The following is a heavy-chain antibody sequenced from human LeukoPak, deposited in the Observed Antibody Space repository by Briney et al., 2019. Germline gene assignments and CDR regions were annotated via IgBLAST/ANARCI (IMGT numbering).Heavy chain of an antibody. CDR2: IHPGYSDT. Sequence: GESLKISCQGSGYSFPPYWIGWVRPIPGKGLEWVGIIHPGYSDTRYSPSFQGQVTISADKSINTAYLQWGSLKASDTAMYYCARHLRLWQNWFDPWGQGTLVTVSS. J-gene: IGHJ5*02. CDR1: GYSFPPYW. V-gene: IGHV5-51*01. CDR3: ARHLRLWQNWFDP. D-gene: IGHD5-18*01.